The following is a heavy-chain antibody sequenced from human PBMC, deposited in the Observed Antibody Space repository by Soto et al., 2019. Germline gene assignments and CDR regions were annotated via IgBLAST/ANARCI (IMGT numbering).Heavy chain of an antibody. V-gene: IGHV1-8*01. CDR3: ARYIVVVPAATDY. CDR1: GYTFTSYD. D-gene: IGHD2-2*01. Sequence: ASVKVSCKASGYTFTSYDINWVRQATGQGLEWMGWMNPNSGNTGYAQKFQGRVTMTRNTSISTAYMELSSLRSEDTAVYYCARYIVVVPAATDYWGQGTLVTVSS. J-gene: IGHJ4*02. CDR2: MNPNSGNT.